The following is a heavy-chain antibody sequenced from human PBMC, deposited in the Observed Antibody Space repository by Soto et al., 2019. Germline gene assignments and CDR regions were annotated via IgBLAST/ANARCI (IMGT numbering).Heavy chain of an antibody. D-gene: IGHD6-13*01. CDR1: GGSFSSGGYY. V-gene: IGHV4-31*03. J-gene: IGHJ5*02. CDR2: IFYSGSS. Sequence: QVHLQESGPGLVKPSQTVSLTCNVSGGSFSSGGYYLTWVRQHPGKGLEWIGNIFYSGSSYYNPSLKSRLTLSVDTSKNHFSLKLSSVTAADTAVYDWARGYRNWFDPWGQGTLVTVSS. CDR3: ARGYRNWFDP.